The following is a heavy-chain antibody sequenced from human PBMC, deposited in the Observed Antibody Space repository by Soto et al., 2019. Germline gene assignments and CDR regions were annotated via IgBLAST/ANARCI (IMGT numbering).Heavy chain of an antibody. V-gene: IGHV4-30-4*01. Sequence: TSETLSLTCTVSGGSISSGDYYWSWIRQPPGKGLEWIGYIYYSGSTYYNPSLKSRVTISVDTSKNQFSLKLSSVTAADTAVYYCARVPGYCSGGSCYSGWFDPWGQGTLVTVSS. CDR3: ARVPGYCSGGSCYSGWFDP. J-gene: IGHJ5*02. CDR1: GGSISSGDYY. D-gene: IGHD2-15*01. CDR2: IYYSGST.